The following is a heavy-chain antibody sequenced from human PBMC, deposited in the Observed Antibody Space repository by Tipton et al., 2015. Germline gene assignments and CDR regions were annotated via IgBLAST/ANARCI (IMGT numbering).Heavy chain of an antibody. CDR1: GGSITNTFYY. J-gene: IGHJ3*02. Sequence: GLVKPSETLSLTCTVSGGSITNTFYYWGWIRQPPGKGLEWIGYIFYSGSTNYNPSLKSRVTISIDTSKKQFSLNLSSVTAADTAVYYCARELTWFGEPSGAFDIWGQGTMVTVSS. D-gene: IGHD3-10*01. CDR2: IFYSGST. CDR3: ARELTWFGEPSGAFDI. V-gene: IGHV4-61*01.